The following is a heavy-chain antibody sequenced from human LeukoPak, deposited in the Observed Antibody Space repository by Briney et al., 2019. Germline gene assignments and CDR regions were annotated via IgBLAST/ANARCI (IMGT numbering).Heavy chain of an antibody. J-gene: IGHJ5*02. V-gene: IGHV3-30-3*01. CDR2: ISYDGSNK. CDR1: GFTFSSYA. Sequence: GGSLRLSCAASGFTFSSYAMHWVRQAPGKGLEWVAVISYDGSNKYYADSVKGRFTISRDNSKNTLYLQMNSLRAEDTAVYYCAKDPAAGILPNWFDPWGQGTLVTVSS. D-gene: IGHD6-13*01. CDR3: AKDPAAGILPNWFDP.